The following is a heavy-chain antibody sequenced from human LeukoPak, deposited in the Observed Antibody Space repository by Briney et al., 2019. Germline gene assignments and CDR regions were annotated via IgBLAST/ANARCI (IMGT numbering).Heavy chain of an antibody. CDR3: VRHGTPWGFGVVFDP. CDR2: IYYSGST. V-gene: IGHV4-39*01. Sequence: PSETLSLTCAVYGGSFSGYYWGWIRQPPGKGLEWIGTIYYSGSTYYNPSLKSRVTISVDTSKNQFSLKLISVTAADTAVYYCVRHGTPWGFGVVFDPWGQGSLVTVSS. J-gene: IGHJ5*02. D-gene: IGHD3-3*01. CDR1: GGSFSGYY.